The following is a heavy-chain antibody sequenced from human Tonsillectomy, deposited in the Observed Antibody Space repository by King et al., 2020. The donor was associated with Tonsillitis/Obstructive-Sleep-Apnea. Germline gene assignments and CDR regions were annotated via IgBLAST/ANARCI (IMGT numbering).Heavy chain of an antibody. CDR2: ISGSGKRT. J-gene: IGHJ6*03. Sequence: VQLVESGGGLVQPGGSLRLSCAASGFTFNTYAMSWVRQAPGKGLEWVSAISGSGKRTYYADSVKGRFTISRDNSKNTLYLQMNNLRAEDTAVYYCARAPPAIVYYFRDVGGKGPTVTVSS. CDR3: ARAPPAIVYYFRDV. D-gene: IGHD3-16*02. V-gene: IGHV3-23*04. CDR1: GFTFNTYA.